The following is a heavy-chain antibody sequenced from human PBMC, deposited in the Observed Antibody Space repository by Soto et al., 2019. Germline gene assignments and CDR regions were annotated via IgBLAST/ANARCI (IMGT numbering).Heavy chain of an antibody. CDR1: GGSISSSSYY. Sequence: SETLSLTCTVSGGSISSSSYYWGWIRQPPGKGLEWIGSIYYSGSTYYNPSLKSRVTISVDTSKNQFSLKLSSVTAADTAVYYCASSYVGFYYIGYYGMDVWGQGTTVTVSS. CDR2: IYYSGST. D-gene: IGHD3-10*01. J-gene: IGHJ6*02. V-gene: IGHV4-39*01. CDR3: ASSYVGFYYIGYYGMDV.